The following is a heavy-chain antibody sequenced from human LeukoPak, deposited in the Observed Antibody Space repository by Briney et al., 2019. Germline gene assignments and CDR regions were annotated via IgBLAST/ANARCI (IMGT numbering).Heavy chain of an antibody. CDR1: GYTLTGYY. D-gene: IGHD3/OR15-3a*01. CDR2: INPNSGDT. V-gene: IGHV1-2*02. Sequence: EASVKVSCKASGYTLTGYYMHWVRQAPRQGLEWMGWINPNSGDTNYAPKFQGRVTMTRDTSISTAYMELSRLRSDDTAVYYCARDLDSSLDYWGQGTLVTVSS. J-gene: IGHJ4*02. CDR3: ARDLDSSLDY.